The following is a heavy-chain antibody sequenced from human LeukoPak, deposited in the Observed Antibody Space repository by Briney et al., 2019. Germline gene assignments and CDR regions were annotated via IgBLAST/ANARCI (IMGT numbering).Heavy chain of an antibody. D-gene: IGHD2-8*02. CDR3: ATYRQVLLPFES. J-gene: IGHJ4*02. V-gene: IGHV3-53*01. CDR1: GFTVSSNH. Sequence: GGSLRLSCAVSGFTVSSNHMSWVRQAPGKGLEWVSFIHINGSTYYADSVKGRFTISRDNSKNTLYLQMNSLRAEDTAIYYCATYRQVLLPFESWGQGTLVTVSS. CDR2: IHINGST.